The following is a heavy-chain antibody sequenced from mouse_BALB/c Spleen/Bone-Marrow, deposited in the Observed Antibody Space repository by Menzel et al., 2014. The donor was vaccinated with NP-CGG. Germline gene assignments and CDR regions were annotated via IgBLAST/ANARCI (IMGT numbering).Heavy chain of an antibody. CDR3: ARSLYGYDWYFDV. D-gene: IGHD2-2*01. V-gene: IGHV1-14*01. CDR1: GYTFTSYV. Sequence: EVKLQESGPELVKPGASVKMSCKASGYTFTSYVMHWVKQKPGLGLEWIGYTNPYNDDTEYNEKFKGKATLTSDRSSSTAYMELGSLTSEDSAVFYCARSLYGYDWYFDVWGAGTTVTVSS. CDR2: TNPYNDDT. J-gene: IGHJ1*01.